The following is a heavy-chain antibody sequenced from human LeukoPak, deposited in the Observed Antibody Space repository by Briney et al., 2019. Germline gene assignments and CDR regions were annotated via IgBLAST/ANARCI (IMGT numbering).Heavy chain of an antibody. J-gene: IGHJ4*02. D-gene: IGHD3-22*01. Sequence: SETLSFTCAVFGGTVSGYYWSWIRQPPGKGLEWIGEINHSGSTNYNPSLKSRIIISVDTSKIQFSLKLSSVTAADTAVYDCARDSYSSGNFDYWGQGTLVTVSS. CDR3: ARDSYSSGNFDY. CDR2: INHSGST. CDR1: GGTVSGYY. V-gene: IGHV4-34*01.